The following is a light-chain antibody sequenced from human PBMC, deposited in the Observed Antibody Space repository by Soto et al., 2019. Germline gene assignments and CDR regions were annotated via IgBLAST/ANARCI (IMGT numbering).Light chain of an antibody. CDR3: QQYNNWPPLFT. J-gene: IGKJ3*01. CDR1: QNVRSN. Sequence: EIMMKQSPATLSVSPGERATLSCWASQNVRSNLAWYQQKPGQAPRLLIYGASTRATDIPARFSGSGSGTEFTLTISSLQSDDSAVYYCQQYNNWPPLFTFGPGTKWKSN. CDR2: GAS. V-gene: IGKV3-15*01.